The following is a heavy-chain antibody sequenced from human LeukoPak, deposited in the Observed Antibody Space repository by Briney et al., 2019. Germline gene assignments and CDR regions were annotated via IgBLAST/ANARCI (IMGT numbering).Heavy chain of an antibody. D-gene: IGHD3-22*01. CDR3: ARSQGGTMSLRHFDL. V-gene: IGHV3-23*01. CDR1: GFTFSSYE. J-gene: IGHJ2*01. CDR2: ISGNGGGT. Sequence: GGSLRLSCAASGFTFSSYEMNWVRQAPGTGLESVSGISGNGGGTYYAESVKGRFTVSRDNSENMLYLQMNSLRADDTAVYYCARSQGGTMSLRHFDLWGRGTLVTVSS.